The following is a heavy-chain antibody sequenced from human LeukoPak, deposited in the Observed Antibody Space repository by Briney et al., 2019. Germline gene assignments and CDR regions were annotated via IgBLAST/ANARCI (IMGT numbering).Heavy chain of an antibody. CDR2: INDSGGNT. CDR1: GFTFSSYA. Sequence: GGSLRLSCAASGFTFSSYAMSWVRQAPGKGLEWVSLINDSGGNTYYADSVKGRFTISRDNSKNTLFLQMSSLRAEDTAVYYCAKTSAGIRGGYFNYWGQGTLVTVSS. J-gene: IGHJ4*02. CDR3: AKTSAGIRGGYFNY. V-gene: IGHV3-23*01. D-gene: IGHD3-10*01.